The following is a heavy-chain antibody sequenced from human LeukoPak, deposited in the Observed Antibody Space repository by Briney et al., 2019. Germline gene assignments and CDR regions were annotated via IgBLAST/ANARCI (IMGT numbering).Heavy chain of an antibody. D-gene: IGHD6-19*01. CDR1: GGSISSYY. Sequence: SETLSLTCTVSGGSISSYYWSWIRQPPGKGLEWIGYIYYSGSTNYNPSLKSRVTISVDTSKNQFSLKLSSVTAADTAVYYCARHEGRGSGWSFDYWGQGTLVTVSS. CDR2: IYYSGST. V-gene: IGHV4-59*08. CDR3: ARHEGRGSGWSFDY. J-gene: IGHJ4*02.